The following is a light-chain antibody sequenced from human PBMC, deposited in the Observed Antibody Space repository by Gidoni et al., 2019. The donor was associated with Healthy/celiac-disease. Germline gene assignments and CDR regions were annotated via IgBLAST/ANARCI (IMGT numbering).Light chain of an antibody. CDR3: QQYYSYPPGYT. V-gene: IGKV1-8*01. CDR2: AAS. Sequence: AIRITQSPSSLSASTGDRVTITCRSSQGISSYLAWYQQKPGKAPKLLIYAASTLQSGVPSRFSGSGSVTDFTLTISCLQSEDFATYYCQQYYSYPPGYTFGQGTKLEIK. J-gene: IGKJ2*01. CDR1: QGISSY.